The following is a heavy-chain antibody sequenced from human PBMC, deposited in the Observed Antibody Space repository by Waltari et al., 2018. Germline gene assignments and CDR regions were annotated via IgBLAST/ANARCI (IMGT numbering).Heavy chain of an antibody. J-gene: IGHJ4*02. CDR2: INSDGSST. D-gene: IGHD3-22*01. Sequence: EVQLVESGGGLVQPGGSLRLSCAASGFTFSSYWMHWVRQAPGKGLVWVSRINSDGSSTSYADSVKGRFTSARDNAKNTLYLQMNSLRAEDTAVYYCARDAGLEALIDYWGQGTLVTVSS. CDR1: GFTFSSYW. V-gene: IGHV3-74*01. CDR3: ARDAGLEALIDY.